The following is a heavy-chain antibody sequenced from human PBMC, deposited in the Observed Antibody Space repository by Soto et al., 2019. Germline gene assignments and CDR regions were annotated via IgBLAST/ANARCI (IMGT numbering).Heavy chain of an antibody. CDR2: ISAYNGHT. Sequence: QVQLVQSGAEVKKPGASVKVSCKASGYTFTSYRISWVRQAPGQGLEWMGWISAYNGHTNYAQKIQGRVTMTTDTSTSTAYMELRSLRSDDTAVYYCARVDLEGRYVYRFDYWGQGTLVTVSS. CDR1: GYTFTSYR. J-gene: IGHJ4*02. CDR3: ARVDLEGRYVYRFDY. D-gene: IGHD3-9*01. V-gene: IGHV1-18*01.